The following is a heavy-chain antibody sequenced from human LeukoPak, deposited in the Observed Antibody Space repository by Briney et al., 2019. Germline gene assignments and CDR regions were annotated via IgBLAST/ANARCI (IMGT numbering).Heavy chain of an antibody. CDR1: GYTFTGYY. CDR2: INPNSGGT. V-gene: IGHV1-2*02. Sequence: GASVKVSCKASGYTFTGYYMHWVRQAPGQGLEWMGWINPNSGGTNYAQKFQGRVTMTRDTSISTAYMELSRLRSDDTAVYYCARDLAYYDILTGYAGIYYYYGMDVWGQGTTVTVSS. D-gene: IGHD3-9*01. J-gene: IGHJ6*02. CDR3: ARDLAYYDILTGYAGIYYYYGMDV.